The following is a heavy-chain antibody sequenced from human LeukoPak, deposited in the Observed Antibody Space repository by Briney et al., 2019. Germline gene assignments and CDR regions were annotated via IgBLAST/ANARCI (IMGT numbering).Heavy chain of an antibody. CDR1: GGSISSYY. J-gene: IGHJ6*03. V-gene: IGHV4-59*01. CDR3: ASSRSFYYMDV. Sequence: PSETLSLTCTVSGGSISSYYWSWIRQPPGKGLEWIGYIYYSGSTNYNPSLKSRVTISVDTPKNQFSLKLSSVTAADTAVYYCASSRSFYYMDVWGKGTTVTISS. CDR2: IYYSGST.